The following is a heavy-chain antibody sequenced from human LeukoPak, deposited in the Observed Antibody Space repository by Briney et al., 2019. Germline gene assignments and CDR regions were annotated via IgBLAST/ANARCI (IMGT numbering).Heavy chain of an antibody. CDR1: GDTFTSYD. CDR3: VTWVQLTYYYYGMGV. D-gene: IGHD3-10*01. Sequence: ASLKLSCKASGDTFTSYDINWVRQSTGQRPEGMGWMNPNSGNTGYAEKSLGRVTMTTNTSITTAYMELSSLRSEDTAVYYCVTWVQLTYYYYGMGVWGQGTTVTVSS. J-gene: IGHJ6*02. V-gene: IGHV1-8*01. CDR2: MNPNSGNT.